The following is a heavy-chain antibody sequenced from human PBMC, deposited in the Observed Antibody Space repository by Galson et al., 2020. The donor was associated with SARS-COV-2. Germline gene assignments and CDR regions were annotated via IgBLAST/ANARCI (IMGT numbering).Heavy chain of an antibody. CDR1: GGSISSGGYY. Sequence: SETLSLTCTVSGGSISSGGYYWSWIRQHTGKGLEWIGYIYYSGSTYYNPSLKSRVTISVDTSKNQFSLKLSSVTAADTAVYYCARGPFGGSGSYYNEYYFDYWGQGTLVTVSS. CDR2: IYYSGST. CDR3: ARGPFGGSGSYYNEYYFDY. J-gene: IGHJ4*02. D-gene: IGHD3-10*01. V-gene: IGHV4-31*03.